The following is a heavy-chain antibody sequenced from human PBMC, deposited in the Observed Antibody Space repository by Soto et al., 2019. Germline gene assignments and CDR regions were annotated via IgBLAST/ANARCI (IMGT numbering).Heavy chain of an antibody. J-gene: IGHJ4*02. V-gene: IGHV1-2*04. D-gene: IGHD3-22*01. CDR1: GYTFTDYY. CDR2: MNPNSGDT. Sequence: QVQLVQSGAEVRKPGASVKVSCKTSGYTFTDYYIQWVRQAPGQGLEWVGWMNPNSGDTNYAQKFRGWVTMTRDTSISTAYMELSRLKYGDTAVYFCATHPGSGYYRPNYWGQGTLVTVSS. CDR3: ATHPGSGYYRPNY.